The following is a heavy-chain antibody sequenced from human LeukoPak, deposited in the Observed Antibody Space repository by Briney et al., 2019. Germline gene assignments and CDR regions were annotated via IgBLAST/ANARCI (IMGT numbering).Heavy chain of an antibody. CDR1: GGSISSSSYY. Sequence: ASETLSLTCNVSGGSISSSSYYWGWIRQPPGKGLEWIGGIYYSGSTYYNPSLKSRVTISADTSKNQFSLKLSSVTAADTAVYYWARALSSSDAFDIWGQGTMVTVSS. J-gene: IGHJ3*02. D-gene: IGHD6-13*01. V-gene: IGHV4-39*01. CDR2: IYYSGST. CDR3: ARALSSSDAFDI.